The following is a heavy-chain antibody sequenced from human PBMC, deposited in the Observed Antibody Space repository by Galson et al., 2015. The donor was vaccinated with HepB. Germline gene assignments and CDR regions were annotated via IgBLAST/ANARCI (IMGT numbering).Heavy chain of an antibody. J-gene: IGHJ4*02. Sequence: QSGAEVKKPGESLKISCKGSGSSFSNYWIGWVRQMPGKGLEWMGIIYPRDSDTRYSPSFEGQVTITADRSVSTAYLHWNSLKASDTAMYYCARSLISARPFLDYFESWGQGTLATVSS. CDR1: GSSFSNYW. CDR3: ARSLISARPFLDYFES. CDR2: IYPRDSDT. D-gene: IGHD6-6*01. V-gene: IGHV5-51*03.